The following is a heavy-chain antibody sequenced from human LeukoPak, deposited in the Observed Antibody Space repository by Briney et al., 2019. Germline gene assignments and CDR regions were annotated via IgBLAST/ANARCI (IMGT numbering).Heavy chain of an antibody. V-gene: IGHV3-9*03. D-gene: IGHD6-19*01. CDR2: ITWNSDTI. Sequence: PGGSLRLSCAASGFTFSNYGMSWVRQAPGKGLEWVSGITWNSDTIAYADSVKGRFTISRDNAKNSLYLQMNSLRAEDMALYYCAKDKGAVAGYFDYWGQGTLVTVSS. CDR3: AKDKGAVAGYFDY. J-gene: IGHJ4*02. CDR1: GFTFSNYG.